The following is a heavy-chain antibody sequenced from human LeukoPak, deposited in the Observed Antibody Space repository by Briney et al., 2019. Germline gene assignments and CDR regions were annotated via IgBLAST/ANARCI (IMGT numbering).Heavy chain of an antibody. CDR2: INPIFGAT. CDR3: ASRVFLSDCSSSPYRLGGRIAGDS. D-gene: IGHD6-13*01. Sequence: SSVKVSCKASGGTFSSYAISWVRQAPGQGLEWMGGINPIFGATNYAQKFQGRVTITTDTSTSTAYMELSRLRSEDTAVYYCASRVFLSDCSSSPYRLGGRIAGDS. J-gene: IGHJ5*01. CDR1: GGTFSSYA. V-gene: IGHV1-69*05.